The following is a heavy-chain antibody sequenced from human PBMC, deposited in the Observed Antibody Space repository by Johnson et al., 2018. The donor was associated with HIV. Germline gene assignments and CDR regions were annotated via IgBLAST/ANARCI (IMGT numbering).Heavy chain of an antibody. D-gene: IGHD2-2*01. Sequence: VLLVESGGGLVQPGGSLRLSCAVSGFTFSSYGMHWVRQAPGKGLEWVGRTRNKANSYTTEYAASVKGRFTIPRDDSKNSLYLQMNSLKTEDTAVYYCARGDCSSTSCPRNAFDIWGQGTMVTVSS. CDR3: ARGDCSSTSCPRNAFDI. V-gene: IGHV3-72*01. J-gene: IGHJ3*02. CDR1: GFTFSSYG. CDR2: TRNKANSYTT.